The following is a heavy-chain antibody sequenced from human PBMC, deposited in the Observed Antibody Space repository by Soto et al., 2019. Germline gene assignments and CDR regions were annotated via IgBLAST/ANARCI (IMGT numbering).Heavy chain of an antibody. CDR1: GYTFTSYA. D-gene: IGHD1-26*01. CDR3: ARVRYSGMDV. V-gene: IGHV1-3*01. CDR2: INAGNGNT. J-gene: IGHJ6*02. Sequence: QVQLVQSGAEVKKPGASVKVSCKASGYTFTSYAMHWVRQAPGQRLEWMGWINAGNGNTKYSQKFQGRVTITRDTSASTADMALSSLRSEDTAVYYCARVRYSGMDVWGQGTTVTVSS.